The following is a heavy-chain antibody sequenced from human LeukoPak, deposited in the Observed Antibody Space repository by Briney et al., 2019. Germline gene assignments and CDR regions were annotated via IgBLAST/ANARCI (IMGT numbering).Heavy chain of an antibody. CDR3: AKGGYYYDSSGLDY. CDR2: ISWNSGSI. V-gene: IGHV3-9*01. J-gene: IGHJ4*02. Sequence: PGGSLRLSCAASGFTFSSYAMNWVRQAPGKGLEWVSGISWNSGSIGYADSVKGRFTISRDNAKNSLYLQMNSLRAEDTALYYCAKGGYYYDSSGLDYWGQGTLVTVSS. CDR1: GFTFSSYA. D-gene: IGHD3-22*01.